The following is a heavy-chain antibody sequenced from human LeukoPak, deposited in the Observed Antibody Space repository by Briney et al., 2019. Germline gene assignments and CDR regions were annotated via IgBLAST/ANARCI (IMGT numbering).Heavy chain of an antibody. J-gene: IGHJ4*02. CDR1: GGSISSYY. CDR3: ARATYYYDSSGYLGPLPLDY. CDR2: IYYSGST. V-gene: IGHV4-59*01. D-gene: IGHD3-22*01. Sequence: SEALSLPCTVSGGSISSYYWGWIRQPPGKGLEWIGYIYYSGSTNYNPSLKSRVTISVDTSKNQFSLKLSSVTAADTAVYYCARATYYYDSSGYLGPLPLDYWGQGTLVTVSS.